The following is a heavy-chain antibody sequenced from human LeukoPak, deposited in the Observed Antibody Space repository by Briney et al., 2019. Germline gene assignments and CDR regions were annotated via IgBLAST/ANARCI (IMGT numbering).Heavy chain of an antibody. D-gene: IGHD6-6*01. Sequence: PSETLSLTCTVSGDSISSGSFHWSWVRQPAGKGLEWIGRIYTSGSTNYNPSLKSRVNISVDTSKNQFSLRLNSVTAADTAVYYFARDLWGYRSSSYYFDYWGQGTLVTVSS. V-gene: IGHV4-61*02. J-gene: IGHJ4*02. CDR2: IYTSGST. CDR1: GDSISSGSFH. CDR3: ARDLWGYRSSSYYFDY.